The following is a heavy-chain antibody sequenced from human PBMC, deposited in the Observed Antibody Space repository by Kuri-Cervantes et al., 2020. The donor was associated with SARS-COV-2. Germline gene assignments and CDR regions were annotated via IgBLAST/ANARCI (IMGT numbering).Heavy chain of an antibody. J-gene: IGHJ4*02. Sequence: SETLSLTCVVSRGSISSGGHYWGWVRQPPGKGLEWIGSINYSGSTFYSPNLKSRVTISVDTSKNQFPLKLSSVTAADTAVYYCASLIDWAQPDFWSGYYKGAFDYWGQGTLVTVSS. CDR3: ASLIDWAQPDFWSGYYKGAFDY. D-gene: IGHD3-3*01. V-gene: IGHV4-39*01. CDR1: RGSISSGGHY. CDR2: INYSGST.